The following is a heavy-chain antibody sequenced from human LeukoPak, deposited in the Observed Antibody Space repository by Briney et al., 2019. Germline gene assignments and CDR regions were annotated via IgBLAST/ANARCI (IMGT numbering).Heavy chain of an antibody. J-gene: IGHJ2*01. CDR3: ARYRSRSFDL. Sequence: SETLSLTCTVSGGSISGYFWGWVRQPPGKGLEWIGYIYYSGSTKYNPSLESQFTISVDTSKNQSSLKLNSVTAADTAVYYCARYRSRSFDLWGRGTLVTVSS. D-gene: IGHD1-14*01. CDR1: GGSISGYF. V-gene: IGHV4-59*13. CDR2: IYYSGST.